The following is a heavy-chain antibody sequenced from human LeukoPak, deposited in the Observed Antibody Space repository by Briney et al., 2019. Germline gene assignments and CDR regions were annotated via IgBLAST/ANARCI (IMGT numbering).Heavy chain of an antibody. Sequence: ASVKVSCKASGYTFTGYYMHWVRQAPGQGLEWMGRINPNSGGTNYAQKFQGRVTMTRDTSISTAYMELSRLRSDDTAVYCCARSDYGSGSYYAFDIWGQGTMVTVSS. D-gene: IGHD3-10*01. V-gene: IGHV1-2*06. J-gene: IGHJ3*02. CDR2: INPNSGGT. CDR3: ARSDYGSGSYYAFDI. CDR1: GYTFTGYY.